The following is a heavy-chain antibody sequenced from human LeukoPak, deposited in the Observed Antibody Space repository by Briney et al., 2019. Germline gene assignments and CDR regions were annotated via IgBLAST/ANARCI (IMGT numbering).Heavy chain of an antibody. CDR1: GFTFSSYA. Sequence: GGSLRLSCAASGFTFSSYAMSWVRQAPGKGLEWVAVISDDGRHNYYADSVKGRFTISRDNSKSTLYLQMNSLRDDDSAAYFCARVYLERLTAGYFDHWGQGTQVTVSP. J-gene: IGHJ4*02. D-gene: IGHD2-8*01. CDR3: ARVYLERLTAGYFDH. CDR2: ISDDGRHN. V-gene: IGHV3-30*04.